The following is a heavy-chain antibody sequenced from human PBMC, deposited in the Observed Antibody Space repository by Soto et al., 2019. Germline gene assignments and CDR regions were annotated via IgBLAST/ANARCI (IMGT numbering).Heavy chain of an antibody. V-gene: IGHV4-59*08. D-gene: IGHD6-13*01. CDR3: ARGEVSSSWDFDYFDY. CDR1: GGSISSYY. CDR2: IYYSGST. Sequence: SETLSLTCTVSGGSISSYYWSWIRQPPGKGLEWIGYIYYSGSTNYNPSLKSRVTISVDTSKNQFSLKLSSVTAADTAVYYCARGEVSSSWDFDYFDYWGQGTLVPVSS. J-gene: IGHJ4*02.